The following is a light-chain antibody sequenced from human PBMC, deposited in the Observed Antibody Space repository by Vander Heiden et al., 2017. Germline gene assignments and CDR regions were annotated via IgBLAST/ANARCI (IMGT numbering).Light chain of an antibody. Sequence: QSALTQPASVSGSPGQSLTISCTGTSSDVGGYNSVSWYQQHPGKAPKLMIYDVNNRPSGVSNRFSGSKSGNTASLTISGLQAEDEADYYCSSYTSSSTLDFGGGTKLTVL. CDR1: SSDVGGYNS. CDR3: SSYTSSSTLD. CDR2: DVN. J-gene: IGLJ2*01. V-gene: IGLV2-14*01.